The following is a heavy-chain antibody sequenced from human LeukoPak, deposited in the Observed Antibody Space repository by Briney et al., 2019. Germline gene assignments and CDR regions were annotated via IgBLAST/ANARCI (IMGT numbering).Heavy chain of an antibody. V-gene: IGHV3-7*01. CDR2: IKQDGSEK. CDR3: ARRGYYYDSSGPQVAFDI. CDR1: GFTFSSYE. D-gene: IGHD3-22*01. Sequence: GGSLRLSCAASGFTFSSYEMSWVRQAPGKGLEWVANIKQDGSEKYYVDSVKGRFTISRDNAKNSLYLQMNSLRAEDTAVYYCARRGYYYDSSGPQVAFDIWGQGTMVTVSS. J-gene: IGHJ3*02.